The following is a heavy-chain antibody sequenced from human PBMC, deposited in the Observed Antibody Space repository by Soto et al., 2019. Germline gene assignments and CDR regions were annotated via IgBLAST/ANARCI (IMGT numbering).Heavy chain of an antibody. CDR1: GYTFITPT. J-gene: IGHJ4*02. CDR2: INPGTGNT. V-gene: IGHV1-3*01. D-gene: IGHD6-6*01. CDR3: AREEVFSSTSCYSEY. Sequence: GASVKVSCKTSGYTFITPTIHWLRQAPGQRLEWMGWINPGTGNTKFSQTFQGRVTLKRDTSASTAYVELRSLTSEDTAVCYCAREEVFSSTSCYSEYWGPGTLVTVFS.